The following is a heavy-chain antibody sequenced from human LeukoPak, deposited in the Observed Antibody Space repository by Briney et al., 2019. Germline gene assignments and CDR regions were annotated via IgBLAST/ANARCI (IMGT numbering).Heavy chain of an antibody. CDR1: GYSFTSYW. CDR2: IYPGDSDT. D-gene: IGHD1-26*01. CDR3: ARRLLVGAANDAFDI. J-gene: IGHJ3*02. Sequence: GESLKISCKGSGYSFTSYWIGWVLQMPGKGLEWMGIIYPGDSDTRYSPSFQGQVTISADKSISTAYLQWSRTKASDTAMYYCARRLLVGAANDAFDIWGQGTMVTVSS. V-gene: IGHV5-51*01.